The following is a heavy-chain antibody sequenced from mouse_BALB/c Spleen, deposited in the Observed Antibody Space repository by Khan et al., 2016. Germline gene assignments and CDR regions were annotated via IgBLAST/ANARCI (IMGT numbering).Heavy chain of an antibody. CDR1: GYTFTNYG. CDR2: INTNTGEP. CDR3: AEDYYGINWFAY. D-gene: IGHD1-1*01. J-gene: IGHJ3*01. Sequence: QIQLVQSGPELKKPGETVKISCKASGYTFTNYGMNWVKQAPGKGLKWMGWINTNTGEPTYAEEFKGRFAFSLETSASTAYLQINNLKNEDTATYFCAEDYYGINWFAYWGEGTLVTVSA. V-gene: IGHV9-3*02.